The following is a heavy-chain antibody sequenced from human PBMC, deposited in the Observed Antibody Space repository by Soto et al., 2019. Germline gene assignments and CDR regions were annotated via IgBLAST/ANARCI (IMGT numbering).Heavy chain of an antibody. CDR3: ASSTYYDFWSGYYTYYYYGMDV. D-gene: IGHD3-3*01. J-gene: IGHJ6*02. Sequence: QVQLVQSGAEVKKPGASVKVSCKASGYTFTSYDINWVRQATGQGLEWMGWMNPNSGNTGYAQKFQGRVTMTRNTTISTGYMELSSLRSEDTAVYYCASSTYYDFWSGYYTYYYYGMDVWGQGTTVTVSS. V-gene: IGHV1-8*01. CDR2: MNPNSGNT. CDR1: GYTFTSYD.